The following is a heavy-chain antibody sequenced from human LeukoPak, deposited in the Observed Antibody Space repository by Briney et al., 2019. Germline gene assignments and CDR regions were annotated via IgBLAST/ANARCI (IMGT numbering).Heavy chain of an antibody. CDR3: ASDSGSYRASNSY. Sequence: AASVKVSCKASGYTFTGYYMHWVRQAPGQGLEWMGWINPNSGGTNYAQKFQGRVTMTRDTSISTAYMELSRLRSDDTAVYYCASDSGSYRASNSYWGQGTLVTVSS. V-gene: IGHV1-2*02. J-gene: IGHJ4*02. D-gene: IGHD1-26*01. CDR1: GYTFTGYY. CDR2: INPNSGGT.